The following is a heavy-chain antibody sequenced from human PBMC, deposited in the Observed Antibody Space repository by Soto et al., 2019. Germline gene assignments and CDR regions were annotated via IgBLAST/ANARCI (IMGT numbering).Heavy chain of an antibody. CDR3: ARDSALGIFGVVMNYYYYYGMDV. J-gene: IGHJ6*02. V-gene: IGHV3-74*01. CDR2: INSDGSST. Sequence: HPGGSLRLSCAASGFTFSSYWMHWVRQAPGKGLVWVSRINSDGSSTSYADSVKGRFTISRDNAKNTLYLQMNSLRAEDTAVYYCARDSALGIFGVVMNYYYYYGMDVWGQGTTVTVSS. CDR1: GFTFSSYW. D-gene: IGHD3-3*01.